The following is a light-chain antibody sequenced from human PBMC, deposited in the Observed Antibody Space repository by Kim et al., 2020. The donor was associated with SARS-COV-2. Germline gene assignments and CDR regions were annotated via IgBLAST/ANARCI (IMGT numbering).Light chain of an antibody. CDR3: QAWDSSANWV. CDR2: EDA. J-gene: IGLJ3*02. Sequence: VSPGQTASITCSGDGMGNKFASWYQQKPGQSPVVVMYEDAKRPSGIPERFSGSNSGNTATLTISGTQAMDEADYFCQAWDSSANWVFGGGTQLTVL. V-gene: IGLV3-1*01. CDR1: GMGNKF.